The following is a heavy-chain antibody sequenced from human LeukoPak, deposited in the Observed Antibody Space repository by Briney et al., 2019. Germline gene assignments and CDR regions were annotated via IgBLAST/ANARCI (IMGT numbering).Heavy chain of an antibody. J-gene: IGHJ4*02. CDR3: ASEYCSGGSCYFDY. Sequence: RSLRLSCAASGFTFSSYAMHWVRQAPGKGLEWVAVISYDGSNKYYADSVKGRFTISRDNSKNTLYLQMNSLRAEDTAVYYCASEYCSGGSCYFDYWGQGTLVTVSS. V-gene: IGHV3-30-3*01. CDR1: GFTFSSYA. D-gene: IGHD2-15*01. CDR2: ISYDGSNK.